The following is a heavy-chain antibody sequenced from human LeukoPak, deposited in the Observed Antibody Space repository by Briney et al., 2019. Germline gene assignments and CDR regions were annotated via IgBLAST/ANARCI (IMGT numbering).Heavy chain of an antibody. CDR3: ARSNSYDSSAYPDY. CDR1: GYSFTTYW. CDR2: ISPADAGT. Sequence: GESLKISCKGSGYSFTTYWICWVRQMPGKVLEWMGIISPADAGTRYNPSFQGQVTISADKSISTAYLQWSSLKASDTAMYYCARSNSYDSSAYPDYWGQGTLVTVSS. J-gene: IGHJ4*02. V-gene: IGHV5-51*01. D-gene: IGHD3-22*01.